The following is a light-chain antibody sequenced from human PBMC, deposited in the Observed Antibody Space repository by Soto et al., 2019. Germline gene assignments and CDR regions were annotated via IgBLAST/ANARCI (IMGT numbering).Light chain of an antibody. CDR2: DVS. V-gene: IGLV2-14*03. CDR3: AAYTTSSTLV. CDR1: SADVGAYDY. Sequence: QSALTQPASVSGSPGQSITISCAGTSADVGAYDYVSWYQHHPGKVPKLMIYDVSDRPSGVSTRFSGSKSDNMASLTISGLQADDEADYYCAAYTTSSTLVFGGGTKLTVL. J-gene: IGLJ3*02.